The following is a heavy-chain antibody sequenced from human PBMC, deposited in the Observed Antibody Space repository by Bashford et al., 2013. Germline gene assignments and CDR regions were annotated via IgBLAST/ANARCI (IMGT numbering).Heavy chain of an antibody. D-gene: IGHD2-8*01. CDR2: IIPIFGTA. V-gene: IGHV1-69*05. Sequence: GPPVKVSCKASGGTFSSYAISWVRQAPGQGLEWMGGIIPIFGTANYAQKFQGRVTMTRDTSTSTVYMELSSLRSEDTAVYYCAREPCTNGVCHRLLVYYYYGMDVWGQGTTVTVSS. CDR1: GGTFSSYA. CDR3: AREPCTNGVCHRLLVYYYYGMDV. J-gene: IGHJ6*02.